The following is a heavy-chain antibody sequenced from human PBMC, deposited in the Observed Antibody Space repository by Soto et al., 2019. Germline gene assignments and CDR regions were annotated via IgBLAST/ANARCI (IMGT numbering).Heavy chain of an antibody. CDR1: GDSIGSGDYY. CDR2: IYYIGTT. Sequence: QVQLQESGPRLVKPSQTLSLTCTVSGDSIGSGDYYWTWIRQPPGKGLEWIGYIYYIGTTFYNPSLESRVNISVDTSKNQFSLRVTSVTAADTAVYYCARGSTYYGFVTWGLGTLITVSS. J-gene: IGHJ5*02. D-gene: IGHD3-10*01. CDR3: ARGSTYYGFVT. V-gene: IGHV4-30-4*01.